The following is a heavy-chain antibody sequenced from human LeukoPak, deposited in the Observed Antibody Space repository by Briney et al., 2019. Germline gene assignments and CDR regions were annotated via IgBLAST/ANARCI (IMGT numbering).Heavy chain of an antibody. CDR3: ARDRAEYYYDSSGYTVGVGYFDY. CDR2: IIPILGIA. CDR1: GGTFNNSP. Sequence: GASVKVSCKASGGTFNNSPVNWIRQAPGHGLEWVGRIIPILGIANYAQKFQGRVTITADKSTSTAYMELSSLRSEDTAVYYCARDRAEYYYDSSGYTVGVGYFDYWGQGTLVTVSS. D-gene: IGHD3-22*01. V-gene: IGHV1-69*04. J-gene: IGHJ4*02.